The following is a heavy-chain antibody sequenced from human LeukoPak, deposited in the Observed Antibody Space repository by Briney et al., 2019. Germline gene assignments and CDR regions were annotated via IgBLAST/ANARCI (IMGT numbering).Heavy chain of an antibody. J-gene: IGHJ4*02. Sequence: GGSLRLSCAASGFTFSSCAMHWVRQAPGKGLEWVAVISYDGSNKYYADSVKGRFTISRDNSKNTLYLQMNSLRAEDTAVYYCARDLISGWSHWGQGTLVTVSS. CDR3: ARDLISGWSH. CDR1: GFTFSSCA. CDR2: ISYDGSNK. D-gene: IGHD6-19*01. V-gene: IGHV3-30-3*01.